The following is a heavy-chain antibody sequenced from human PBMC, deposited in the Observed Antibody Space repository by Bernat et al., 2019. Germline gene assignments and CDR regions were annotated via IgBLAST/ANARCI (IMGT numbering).Heavy chain of an antibody. J-gene: IGHJ4*02. V-gene: IGHV3-30*18. CDR3: AKDYTEYYYGSGSYFDY. D-gene: IGHD3-10*01. Sequence: QVQLVESGGGVVQPGRSLRLSCAASGFTFSSYGMHWVRQAPGKGLEWVAVISYDGSNKYYADSVKGRFTISRDNSKNTLYLQMNSLRAEDTAVYYCAKDYTEYYYGSGSYFDYWGQGTLDTVSS. CDR1: GFTFSSYG. CDR2: ISYDGSNK.